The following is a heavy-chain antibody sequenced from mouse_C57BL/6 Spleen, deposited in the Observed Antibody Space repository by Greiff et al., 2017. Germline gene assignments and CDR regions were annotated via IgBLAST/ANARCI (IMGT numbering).Heavy chain of an antibody. CDR2: IYPGNSDT. V-gene: IGHV1-5*01. J-gene: IGHJ1*03. CDR1: GYTFTSYW. CDR3: TRRTTDCYFDV. Sequence: VQLQQSGPVLARPGASVKMSCKTSGYTFTSYWMHWVKQRPGQGLEWIGAIYPGNSDTSYNQKFKGKAKLTAVTSASTAYMELSSLTNEDSAVSYCTRRTTDCYFDVWGTGTTVTVSS. D-gene: IGHD1-1*01.